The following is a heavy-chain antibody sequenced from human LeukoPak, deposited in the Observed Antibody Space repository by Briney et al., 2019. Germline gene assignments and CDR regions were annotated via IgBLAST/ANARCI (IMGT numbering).Heavy chain of an antibody. CDR3: ARVLDGYPIGVSDY. D-gene: IGHD5-24*01. Sequence: SVKVSCKASGGTFSSYAISWVRQAPGQGLEWMGRIIPILGIANYAQKFQGRVTITADKSTSTAYMELSSLRSEDTAVYYCARVLDGYPIGVSDYWGQGTLVTVSS. CDR1: GGTFSSYA. CDR2: IIPILGIA. J-gene: IGHJ4*02. V-gene: IGHV1-69*04.